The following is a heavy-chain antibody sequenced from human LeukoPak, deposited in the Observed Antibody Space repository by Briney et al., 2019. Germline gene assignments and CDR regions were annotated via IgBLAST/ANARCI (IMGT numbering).Heavy chain of an antibody. J-gene: IGHJ3*02. CDR1: GFPFSIYE. D-gene: IGHD3-10*01. V-gene: IGHV3-48*03. CDR3: ASVEVWFGDGI. Sequence: GGSLRLSCAVSGFPFSIYEMNGVRQAPGKGRECVSDLSSSGSTIHYAESVKGRFSISRDNAKNSLYLQMNSLRAEDTAVYYCASVEVWFGDGIWGQGTMVTVSS. CDR2: LSSSGSTI.